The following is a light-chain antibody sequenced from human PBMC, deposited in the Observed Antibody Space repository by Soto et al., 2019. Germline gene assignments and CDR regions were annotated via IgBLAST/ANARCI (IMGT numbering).Light chain of an antibody. CDR3: QQYNHWSSIA. V-gene: IGKV3-15*01. CDR2: GAP. CDR1: QYISNN. J-gene: IGKJ5*01. Sequence: EIAMTQSPATLSVSLGERATLSCRASQYISNNLAWYQQRPRQAPILLIYGAPTRATGVPARFSGSGTGTDFLLSISGLQTKDSAVYYCQQYNHWSSIAFGQGTRLEIK.